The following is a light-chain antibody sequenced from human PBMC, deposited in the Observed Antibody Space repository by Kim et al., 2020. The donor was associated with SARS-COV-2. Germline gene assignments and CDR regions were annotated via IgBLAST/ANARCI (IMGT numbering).Light chain of an antibody. CDR2: EAS. J-gene: IGKJ5*01. CDR1: QSIQNY. Sequence: EIVLTQSPATLSLSPGEGATHSCRASQSIQNYLAWYQQKPGQAPRLLIYEASNRATGIPARFSGSGSGTDFTLTISSLEPEDFAVYYCQQRSSWPRITFGQGTRLEIK. V-gene: IGKV3-11*01. CDR3: QQRSSWPRIT.